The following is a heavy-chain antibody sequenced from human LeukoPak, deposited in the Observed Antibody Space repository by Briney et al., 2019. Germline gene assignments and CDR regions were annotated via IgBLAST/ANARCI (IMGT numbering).Heavy chain of an antibody. CDR3: ARELTGTFYSSAAY. CDR2: INPNSGGP. D-gene: IGHD1-20*01. Sequence: ASVKVSCKASGYTSTGYSLHWVRQAPGQGLEWMGWINPNSGGPNYAQKFQGRVTMTRDTSISTAYMELSRLRFDDTAVYYCARELTGTFYSSAAYWGPGTLVTVSS. J-gene: IGHJ4*02. CDR1: GYTSTGYS. V-gene: IGHV1-2*02.